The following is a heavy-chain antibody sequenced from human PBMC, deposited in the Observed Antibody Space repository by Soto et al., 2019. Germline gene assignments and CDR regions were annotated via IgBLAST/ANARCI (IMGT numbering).Heavy chain of an antibody. V-gene: IGHV3-9*01. CDR2: ISWNSGSI. CDR1: GFSFDDSA. D-gene: IGHD2-15*01. CDR3: AKDSLLVAATGSWFDP. J-gene: IGHJ5*02. Sequence: GGSLRLSCAASGFSFDDSAMHWVRQAPGKGLEWVSGISWNSGSIDYADSVKGRFTISRDNAKNSLYLQMNSLRAEDTALYYCAKDSLLVAATGSWFDPWGQGTLVTVSS.